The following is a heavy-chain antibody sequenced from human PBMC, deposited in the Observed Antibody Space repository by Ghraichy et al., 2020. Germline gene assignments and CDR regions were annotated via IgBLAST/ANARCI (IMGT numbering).Heavy chain of an antibody. V-gene: IGHV5-51*01. J-gene: IGHJ4*02. CDR3: ARQVTTEVPGFDY. CDR1: GYSFTSYW. Sequence: GESLNISCKGSGYSFTSYWIGWVRQMPGKGLEWMGIIYPGDSDTRYSPSFQGQVTISADKSISTAYLQWSSLKASDTAMYYCARQVTTEVPGFDYWGQGTLVTVSS. D-gene: IGHD3-22*01. CDR2: IYPGDSDT.